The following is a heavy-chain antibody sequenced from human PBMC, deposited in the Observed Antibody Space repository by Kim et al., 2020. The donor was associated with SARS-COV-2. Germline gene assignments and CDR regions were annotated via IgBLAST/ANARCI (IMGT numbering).Heavy chain of an antibody. CDR3: AREKITAASSGAFDI. Sequence: SETLSLTCAVSGGSISSSNWWSWVRQPPGKGLEWVGEIYHSGSTKYNPSLKSRVTISVDKSKNQSSLKLSSVTAADTAVYYRAREKITAASSGAFDIWGQGTMVTVSS. D-gene: IGHD6-13*01. CDR1: GGSISSSNW. J-gene: IGHJ3*02. V-gene: IGHV4-4*02. CDR2: IYHSGST.